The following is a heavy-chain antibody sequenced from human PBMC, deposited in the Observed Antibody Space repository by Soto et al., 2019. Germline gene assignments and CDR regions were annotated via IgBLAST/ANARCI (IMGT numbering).Heavy chain of an antibody. CDR2: MNPNSGNT. Sequence: ASVKVSCKASGYTFTSYDINWVRQATGQGLEWMGWMNPNSGNTGYAQKFQGRVTMTRNTSISTAYMELSSLRSEDTAVSYCATGPSRSDYIWGSYRQRKNWFDPWGQGTLVTVSS. J-gene: IGHJ5*02. V-gene: IGHV1-8*01. CDR1: GYTFTSYD. D-gene: IGHD3-16*02. CDR3: ATGPSRSDYIWGSYRQRKNWFDP.